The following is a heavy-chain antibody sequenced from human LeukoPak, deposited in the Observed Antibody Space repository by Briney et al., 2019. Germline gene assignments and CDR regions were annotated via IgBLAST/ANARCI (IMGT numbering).Heavy chain of an antibody. Sequence: GGSLRLSCAASGFTFSSFTMTWVRQAPGKGLEWVSAIGGRGGSTYYADFLEGRFTIARDNSKDMVYLQMNSLKVEDTAIYYCGKEGGAWGQGTKVTVSS. CDR1: GFTFSSFT. V-gene: IGHV3-23*01. CDR3: GKEGGA. CDR2: IGGRGGST. D-gene: IGHD3-16*01. J-gene: IGHJ5*02.